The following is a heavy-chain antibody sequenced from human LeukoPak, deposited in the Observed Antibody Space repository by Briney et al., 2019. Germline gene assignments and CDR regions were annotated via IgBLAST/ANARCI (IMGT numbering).Heavy chain of an antibody. J-gene: IGHJ6*02. V-gene: IGHV3-30-3*01. Sequence: PGGSLRLSCAASGFTFSSYAMHWVRQAPGKGLEWVAVISYDGSNKYYADSVKGRFTISRDNSKNTLYLQVNSLRAEDTAVYYCARSPPQWELPSSSGYYYGMDVWGQGTTVTVSS. CDR2: ISYDGSNK. D-gene: IGHD1-26*01. CDR1: GFTFSSYA. CDR3: ARSPPQWELPSSSGYYYGMDV.